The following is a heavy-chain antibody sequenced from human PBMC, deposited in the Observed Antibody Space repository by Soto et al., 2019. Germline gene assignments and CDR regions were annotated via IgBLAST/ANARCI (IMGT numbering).Heavy chain of an antibody. D-gene: IGHD5-18*01. Sequence: GGSLRLSCAASGFTFSSYSMNWARQAPGKGLEWVSSISSSSSYIYYADSVKGRFTISRDNAKNSLYLQMNSLRAEDTAVYYCARMKDTAKDTPPDYWGQGTLVTVSS. V-gene: IGHV3-21*01. CDR2: ISSSSSYI. CDR3: ARMKDTAKDTPPDY. CDR1: GFTFSSYS. J-gene: IGHJ4*02.